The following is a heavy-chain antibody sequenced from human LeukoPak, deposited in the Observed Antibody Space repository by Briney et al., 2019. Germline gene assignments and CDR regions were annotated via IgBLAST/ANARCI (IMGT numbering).Heavy chain of an antibody. CDR1: GYTFTSYA. Sequence: APVKVSCKASGYTFTSYAMSWVRQAPGQGLEWMGWINTNTGNPTYAQGFTGRFVFSLDTSVSTAYLQISSLKAEDTAVYYCTLLTGYYTNYGMDVWGQGTTVTVSS. V-gene: IGHV7-4-1*02. CDR3: TLLTGYYTNYGMDV. J-gene: IGHJ6*02. CDR2: INTNTGNP. D-gene: IGHD3-9*01.